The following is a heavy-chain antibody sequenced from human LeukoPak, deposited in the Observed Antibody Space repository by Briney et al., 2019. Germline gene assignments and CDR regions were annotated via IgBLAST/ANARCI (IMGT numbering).Heavy chain of an antibody. D-gene: IGHD3-22*01. V-gene: IGHV4-59*01. CDR3: ARQPNYYDSSGYFDY. Sequence: SETLSLTCTVSGSSISSYYWSWIRQPPGKGLEWIGYIYYSGSTNYDPSLKSRVTISVDTSKNQFSLKLSSVTAADTAVYYCARQPNYYDSSGYFDYWGQGTLVTVSS. J-gene: IGHJ4*02. CDR2: IYYSGST. CDR1: GSSISSYY.